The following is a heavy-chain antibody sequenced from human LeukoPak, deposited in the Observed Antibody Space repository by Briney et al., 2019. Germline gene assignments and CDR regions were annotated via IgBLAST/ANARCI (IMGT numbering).Heavy chain of an antibody. CDR2: ITSSSSTI. CDR3: ARGIAVAGTDFDY. D-gene: IGHD6-19*01. Sequence: GGSLRLACAASGFTFSSYSMNWVRQAPGKGLEWVSYITSSSSTIYYADSVKGRFTISRDNAKNSLYLQMNSLRDEDTAVYYCARGIAVAGTDFDYWGQGTLVTVSS. CDR1: GFTFSSYS. V-gene: IGHV3-48*02. J-gene: IGHJ4*02.